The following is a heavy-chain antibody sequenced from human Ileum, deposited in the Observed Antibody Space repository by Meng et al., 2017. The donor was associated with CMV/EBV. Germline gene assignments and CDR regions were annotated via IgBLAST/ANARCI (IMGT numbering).Heavy chain of an antibody. J-gene: IGHJ4*02. CDR3: ATHRGYSTGWDH. D-gene: IGHD6-19*01. CDR2: LSFGDRT. Sequence: VHLVECGGGLLQQGGPLGLSCAASGVTVKNSVVTWVRQAAGRGLEWVSVLSFGDRTYYSDSVKGRFVISSDNSQNFLYLQMNRLRVDDTAIYYCATHRGYSTGWDHWGQGTLVTVSS. V-gene: IGHV3-53*01. CDR1: GVTVKNSV.